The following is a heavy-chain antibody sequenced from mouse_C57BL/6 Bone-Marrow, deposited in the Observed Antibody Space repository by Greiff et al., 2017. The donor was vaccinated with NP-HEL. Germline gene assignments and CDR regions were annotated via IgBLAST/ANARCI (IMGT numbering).Heavy chain of an antibody. J-gene: IGHJ1*03. Sequence: QVQLQQPGAELVRPGSSVKLSCKASGYTFTSYWMDWVKQRPGQGLEWIGNIYPSDSETHYNQKFKDKATLTVDKSSSTAYMQLSSLTSEDSAVYYCARGWSNPWYFDVWGTGTTVTVSS. CDR2: IYPSDSET. CDR1: GYTFTSYW. V-gene: IGHV1-61*01. CDR3: ARGWSNPWYFDV. D-gene: IGHD1-1*02.